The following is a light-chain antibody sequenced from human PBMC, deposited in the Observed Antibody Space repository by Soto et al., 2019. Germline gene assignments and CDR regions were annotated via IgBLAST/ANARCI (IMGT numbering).Light chain of an antibody. CDR1: QSISTY. Sequence: DIQMTQSPSSLSASVGDRVTITCRASQSISTYLNWYHQKPGKAPKLLIYGASSLQSGVPSRFSGSGSGTDFTLTISSLQPEDFATYYCQQSYSNPRTFGQGTKVEIK. V-gene: IGKV1-39*01. CDR3: QQSYSNPRT. CDR2: GAS. J-gene: IGKJ1*01.